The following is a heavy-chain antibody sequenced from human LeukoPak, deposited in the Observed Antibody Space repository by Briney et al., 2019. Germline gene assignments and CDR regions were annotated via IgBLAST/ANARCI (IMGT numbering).Heavy chain of an antibody. D-gene: IGHD3-22*01. CDR1: GFTFKNYA. V-gene: IGHV3-23*01. Sequence: PGGSLRLSCELSGFTFKNYAITWVRQAPGKGLEWVSSISNDGRSTHYADSVKGRFTISRDNSKNTVSLQMNSLRAEDTAVYYCAKYGSGDLWLLGWYFDFWGRGTLVTVSS. CDR2: ISNDGRST. CDR3: AKYGSGDLWLLGWYFDF. J-gene: IGHJ2*01.